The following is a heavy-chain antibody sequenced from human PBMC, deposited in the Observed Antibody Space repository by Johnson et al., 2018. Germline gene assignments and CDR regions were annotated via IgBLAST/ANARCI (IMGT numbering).Heavy chain of an antibody. CDR3: ARDRDFSGSRYYYDAYDI. J-gene: IGHJ3*02. CDR1: GFSFSSFA. CDR2: ILSNGDTK. V-gene: IGHV3-30*09. Sequence: QVQLVQSGGGVVQPGRSLRLSCAASGFSFSSFAMQWVRQAPGKGLEWVAVILSNGDTKHYADSVRGRFAVSRDNARNTLYLQMDSLRGDDTVVYYFARDRDFSGSRYYYDAYDIWGQGTMVTVSS. D-gene: IGHD3-22*01.